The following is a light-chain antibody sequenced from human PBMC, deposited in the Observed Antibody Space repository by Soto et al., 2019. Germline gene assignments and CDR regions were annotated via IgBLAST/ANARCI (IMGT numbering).Light chain of an antibody. CDR2: AAS. CDR3: QQLNSYPLFT. CDR1: QGISSY. Sequence: IQLTQSPSSLSASVGDRVTITCRASQGISSYLAWYQQKPGKAPKLLIYAASTLQSGLPSKFSGSGSGTDFTLAISSQQPEDFATFYCQQLNSYPLFTFGPGTKVDIK. J-gene: IGKJ3*01. V-gene: IGKV1-9*01.